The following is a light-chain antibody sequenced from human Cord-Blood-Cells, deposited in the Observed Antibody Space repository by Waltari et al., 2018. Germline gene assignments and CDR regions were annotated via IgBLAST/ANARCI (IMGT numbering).Light chain of an antibody. J-gene: IGKJ2*01. V-gene: IGKV4-1*01. CDR2: WAS. CDR3: QQYYSTPYT. Sequence: IVMTQSPDCLAASLGEGATINCKSSQSVLYSSNNKNYLAWYQQKPGQPPKLLIYWASTRESGVPDRFSGSGSGTDFTLTISSLQAEDVAVYYCQQYYSTPYTFGQGTKLEIK. CDR1: QSVLYSSNNKNY.